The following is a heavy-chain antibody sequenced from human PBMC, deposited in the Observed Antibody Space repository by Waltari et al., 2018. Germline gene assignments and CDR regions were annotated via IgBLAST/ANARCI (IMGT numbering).Heavy chain of an antibody. J-gene: IGHJ4*02. CDR3: ARYLNWGLPRFDN. V-gene: IGHV3-20*04. CDR2: ITWNGGII. CDR1: GFTFTDYG. Sequence: EVQLAESGGAVVRTGGSLRLTCVASGFTFTDYGMSWVCRVTGKGLEWVSGITWNGGIISYSDSVKGRFTITRDNDKNSLSLQMTSLRVEDTALYYCARYLNWGLPRFDNWGQGTQVTVSS. D-gene: IGHD3-16*01.